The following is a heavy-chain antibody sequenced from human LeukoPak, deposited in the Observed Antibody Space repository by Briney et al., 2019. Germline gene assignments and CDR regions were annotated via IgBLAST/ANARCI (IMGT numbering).Heavy chain of an antibody. D-gene: IGHD4/OR15-4a*01. CDR3: ARRAGAYSHPYDY. J-gene: IGHJ4*02. Sequence: PGGSLRLSCAASGFTFSSYGMRWVRQAPGKGLEWVAFIQYDGNIKYYADSVRGRFTISRDNSKNTLYLQMKSLRAEDTAVYYCARRAGAYSHPYDYWGQGTLVTVSS. V-gene: IGHV3-30*02. CDR2: IQYDGNIK. CDR1: GFTFSSYG.